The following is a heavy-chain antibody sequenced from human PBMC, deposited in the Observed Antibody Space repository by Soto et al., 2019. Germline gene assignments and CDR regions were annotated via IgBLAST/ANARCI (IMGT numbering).Heavy chain of an antibody. CDR1: GFTFSSYE. V-gene: IGHV3-48*03. Sequence: GGSLRLSCAASGFTFSSYEMNWVRQAPGKGLEWVSYISSSGSTIYYADSVKGRFTISRDNAKNSLYLQMNSLRAEDTAVYYCARDLRFLEWSQPGVIDYWGQGTLVTVSS. D-gene: IGHD3-3*01. CDR3: ARDLRFLEWSQPGVIDY. J-gene: IGHJ4*02. CDR2: ISSSGSTI.